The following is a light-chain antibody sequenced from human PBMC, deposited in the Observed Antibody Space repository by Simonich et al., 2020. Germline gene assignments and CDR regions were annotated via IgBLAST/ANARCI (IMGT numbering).Light chain of an antibody. V-gene: IGLV2-11*01. CDR2: EGS. CDR1: SSVVGGYNY. CDR3: AAWDDSLSGPV. J-gene: IGLJ3*02. Sequence: QSALTHPRSVSGSPGQSVTISCTGTSSVVGGYNYVTWYQQHQGKAPKLMIYEGSQRPPGVSNRCFGSKSGTSASLAISGLRSEAEADYYCAAWDDSLSGPVFGGGTKLTVL.